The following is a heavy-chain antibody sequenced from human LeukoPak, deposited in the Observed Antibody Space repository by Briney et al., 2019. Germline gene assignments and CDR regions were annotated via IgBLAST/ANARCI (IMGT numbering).Heavy chain of an antibody. CDR3: ARDFGGYCSSTSCSNWFDP. CDR1: GYTFTSYG. D-gene: IGHD2-2*01. CDR2: ISAYNGNT. J-gene: IGHJ5*02. V-gene: IGHV1-18*01. Sequence: ASVKVSCKASGYTFTSYGISWVRQAPGQGLEWMGWISAYNGNTNYAQKLQGRVTMTTDTSTSTAYMELRSLGSDDTAVYYCARDFGGYCSSTSCSNWFDPWGQGTLVTVSS.